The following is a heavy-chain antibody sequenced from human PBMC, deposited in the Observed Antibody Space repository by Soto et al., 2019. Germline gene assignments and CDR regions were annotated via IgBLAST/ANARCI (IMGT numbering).Heavy chain of an antibody. J-gene: IGHJ6*02. V-gene: IGHV1-18*01. CDR3: ERAGGRGGGIAARQVFGYYYYYGMDV. D-gene: IGHD6-6*01. Sequence: GASVKDSCKASGYTYTSYGTSRVRQAPGQGLEWMGWISAYNGNTNYAQKLQGRVTMTTDTSTSTAYTELRSLRSGDTAVYYGERAGGRGGGIAARQVFGYYYYYGMDVWGQGTTVTVSS. CDR2: ISAYNGNT. CDR1: GYTYTSYG.